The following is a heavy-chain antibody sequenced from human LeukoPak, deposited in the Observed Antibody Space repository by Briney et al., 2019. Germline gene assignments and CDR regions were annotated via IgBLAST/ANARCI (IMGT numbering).Heavy chain of an antibody. J-gene: IGHJ6*03. CDR1: GYTFSSYA. D-gene: IGHD4/OR15-4a*01. V-gene: IGHV1-69*13. CDR3: ARDLMVGSYYYYMDV. Sequence: ASVKVSCKASGYTFSSYAISWVRQAPGQGLEWMGGIIPIFGTANYAQKFQGRVTITADESTSTAYMELSSLRSEDTAVYYCARDLMVGSYYYYMDVWGKGTTVTVSS. CDR2: IIPIFGTA.